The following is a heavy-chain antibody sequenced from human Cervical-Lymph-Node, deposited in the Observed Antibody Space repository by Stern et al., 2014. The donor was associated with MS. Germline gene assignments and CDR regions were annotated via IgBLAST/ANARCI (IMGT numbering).Heavy chain of an antibody. V-gene: IGHV2-70*15. J-gene: IGHJ4*02. CDR1: GFSLSTGGMC. CDR2: VDWDDGK. Sequence: QVTLKESGPALVKPRQTLTLTCTFSGFSLSTGGMCVIWIRQPPGKALEWLARVDWDDGKYYSTSLKPRLTISRDTSKNQVVLTMTNMGPVDTATYYCARISSTLTPDYWGQGALVTVSS. CDR3: ARISSTLTPDY.